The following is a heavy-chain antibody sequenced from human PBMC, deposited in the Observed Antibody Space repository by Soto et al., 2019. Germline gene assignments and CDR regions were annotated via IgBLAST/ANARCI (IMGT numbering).Heavy chain of an antibody. CDR1: VFSFISHD. V-gene: IGHV3-13*01. CDR2: VGTVGDT. CDR3: VRRCCSGGSCPGIGFDY. Sequence: GWSLRLACASSVFSFISHDMHWVRQATGKGLEWVSGVGTVGDTYYSGSVKGRFTVSRENARNSFYLQMNSLRAGDTAVYYCVRRCCSGGSCPGIGFDYWGQGTLVTVSS. D-gene: IGHD2-15*01. J-gene: IGHJ4*02.